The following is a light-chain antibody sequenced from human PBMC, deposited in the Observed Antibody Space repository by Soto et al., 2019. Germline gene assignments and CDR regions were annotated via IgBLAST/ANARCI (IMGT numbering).Light chain of an antibody. J-gene: IGKJ5*01. V-gene: IGKV1-39*01. CDR3: QQLNSYLTIT. CDR2: AAS. CDR1: QSISSY. Sequence: DIQMTQSPSSLSASVEDRVTITCRQSQSISSYLNWYQQKPAKAPKLLIYAASSSQSGVPSRFSGSGSGTDFTLTISSLQTEDFATYYCQQLNSYLTITFGQGTRLEIK.